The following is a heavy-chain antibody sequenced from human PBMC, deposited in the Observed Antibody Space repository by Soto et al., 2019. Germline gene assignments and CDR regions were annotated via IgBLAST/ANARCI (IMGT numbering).Heavy chain of an antibody. CDR1: GFTFSSYC. D-gene: IGHD5-18*01. Sequence: GGSLRLSCAASGFTFSSYCMHWVRQAPGKGLEWVAVISYDGSNKYYADSVKGRFTISRDNSKNTLNLQMNSLRTEDSAVYYCAGTYGYGGYFDYWGQGTLVTVSS. CDR2: ISYDGSNK. V-gene: IGHV3-30*03. CDR3: AGTYGYGGYFDY. J-gene: IGHJ4*01.